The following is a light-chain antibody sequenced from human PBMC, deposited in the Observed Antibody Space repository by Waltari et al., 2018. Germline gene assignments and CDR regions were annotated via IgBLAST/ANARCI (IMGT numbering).Light chain of an antibody. CDR1: RGHSLFT. V-gene: IGLV4-69*01. CDR3: QTWAPGFNWV. CDR2: IYGDGRH. Sequence: QFVLTQVLSPCASLGASVTLPCTLSRGHSLFTSVSSPHHPQKGPRYLMKIYGDGRHDKGGGIPDRFSGSSSGAERYLTISSLQSDDEADYYCQTWAPGFNWVFGGGTKLTVV. J-gene: IGLJ3*02.